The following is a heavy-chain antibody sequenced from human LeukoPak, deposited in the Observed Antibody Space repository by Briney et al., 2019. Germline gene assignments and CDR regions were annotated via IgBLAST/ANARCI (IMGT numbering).Heavy chain of an antibody. V-gene: IGHV3-30*18. CDR2: ISYDGNSK. Sequence: GGSLKLSCAVSGFTISSHGMHWVRQAPGKGLEWVAMISYDGNSKYYGDSVKGRFTISRDDSKNTLYLQMDSLRTEDTAVYYCAKDWGSSGWYNYFDPWGQGTLVTVSS. CDR1: GFTISSHG. CDR3: AKDWGSSGWYNYFDP. D-gene: IGHD6-19*01. J-gene: IGHJ5*02.